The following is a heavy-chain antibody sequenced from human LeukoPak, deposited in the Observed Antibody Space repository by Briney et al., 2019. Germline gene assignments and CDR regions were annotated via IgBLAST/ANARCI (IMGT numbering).Heavy chain of an antibody. J-gene: IGHJ4*02. CDR1: GGSISSGGYY. CDR3: ARLKVDTASLDY. CDR2: IYYSGST. V-gene: IGHV4-31*03. Sequence: SRTLSLTCTVSGGSISSGGYYWSWIRQHPGKGLEWIGYIYYSGSTYYNPSLKSRVTISVDTSKNQFSLKLSSVTAADTAVYYCARLKVDTASLDYWGQGTLVTVSS. D-gene: IGHD5-18*01.